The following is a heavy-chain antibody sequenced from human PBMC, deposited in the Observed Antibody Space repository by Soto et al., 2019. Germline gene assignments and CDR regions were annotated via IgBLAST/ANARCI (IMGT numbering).Heavy chain of an antibody. V-gene: IGHV1-69*13. CDR2: ILPIFGRT. D-gene: IGHD5-18*01. CDR1: GAIFSSNA. CDR3: ATGGRGCSYAPRFYFEY. Sequence: SVKVSCKASGAIFSSNAISWVRQAPGQGLEWMGGILPIFGRTNYAQKFQGRVTITADESTRTAYMELSSLKSEDTAVYYCATGGRGCSYAPRFYFEYWGQGTLVTVS. J-gene: IGHJ4*02.